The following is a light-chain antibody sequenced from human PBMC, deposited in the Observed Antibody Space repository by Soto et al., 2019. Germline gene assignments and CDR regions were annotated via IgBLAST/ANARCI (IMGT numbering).Light chain of an antibody. Sequence: EIVLTQSPGTLSLSPGERATLSCRASQSVSSTYLAWYQQKPGQPPRLLIYGASSRATGIPDRFSGSGSGTDFTLTITRLESEDFAVYYCQQYGSTPVTFGQRTRL. V-gene: IGKV3-20*01. CDR1: QSVSSTY. J-gene: IGKJ5*01. CDR2: GAS. CDR3: QQYGSTPVT.